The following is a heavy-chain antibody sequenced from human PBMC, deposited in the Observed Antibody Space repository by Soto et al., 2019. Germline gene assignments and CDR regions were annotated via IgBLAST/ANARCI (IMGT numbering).Heavy chain of an antibody. CDR3: ARLGTTVTLSYFDY. Sequence: QLQLQESGPGLVKPSETLSLTCTVSGGSISSSSYYWGWIRQPPGKGLEWIGSIYYSGSTYYNPSLKSRVTISVDTSKNQFSLKLSSVTAADTAVYYCARLGTTVTLSYFDYWGQGTLVTVSS. V-gene: IGHV4-39*01. J-gene: IGHJ4*02. D-gene: IGHD4-17*01. CDR2: IYYSGST. CDR1: GGSISSSSYY.